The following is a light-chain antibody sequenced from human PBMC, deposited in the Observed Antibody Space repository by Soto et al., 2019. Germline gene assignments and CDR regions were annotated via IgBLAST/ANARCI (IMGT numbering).Light chain of an antibody. V-gene: IGKV1-5*01. CDR1: QSISSW. Sequence: DIQMTQSPSTLSASVGDRVTITCRASQSISSWLAWYQQKPGKAPKVLSYDASSLESGVPSRFSVSGSWTDFTLTISSLQPDDCATYYGQQYNNYPLTCGQGTKVETK. CDR3: QQYNNYPLT. J-gene: IGKJ1*01. CDR2: DAS.